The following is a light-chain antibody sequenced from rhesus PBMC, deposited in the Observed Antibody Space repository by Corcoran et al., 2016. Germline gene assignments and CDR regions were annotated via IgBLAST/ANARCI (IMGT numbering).Light chain of an antibody. CDR3: QQYSNWPLT. J-gene: IGKJ4*01. CDR1: QSVSSS. Sequence: EIVMTQSPATLSLSPGERATLSCRARQSVSSSLAWYQQKPGQAPRHHIYGESSRATGIPDRCRGRGSVTEFTLTIRSLEPEDFAVYYCQQYSNWPLTFGGGTKVEIK. V-gene: IGKV3-42*03. CDR2: GES.